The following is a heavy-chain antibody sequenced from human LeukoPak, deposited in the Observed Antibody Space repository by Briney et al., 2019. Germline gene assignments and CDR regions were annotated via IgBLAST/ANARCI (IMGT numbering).Heavy chain of an antibody. J-gene: IGHJ4*02. D-gene: IGHD3-22*01. V-gene: IGHV4-59*01. CDR1: GGSISSYY. Sequence: ASETLSLTCTVSGGSISSYYWSWIRQPPGKGLEWIGYIYYSGSTSYNPSLKSRVTISVDTSKNQFSLKLSSVTAADTAVYYCARDERYDSSGYPFDYWGQGTLVAVSS. CDR2: IYYSGST. CDR3: ARDERYDSSGYPFDY.